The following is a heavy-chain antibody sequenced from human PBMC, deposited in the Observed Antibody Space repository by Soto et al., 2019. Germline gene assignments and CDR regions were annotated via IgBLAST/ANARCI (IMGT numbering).Heavy chain of an antibody. CDR1: GFTFSSYW. Sequence: EVQLVESGGGLVQPGGSLRLSCAASGFTFSSYWMHWVRQAPGKGLVWVSRINSDGSSTRYADSVKGRFTISRDNAKNTLYLQMNSLSAEDTAVYYCARSSTSWSDAFDIWGQGTMVTVSS. V-gene: IGHV3-74*01. CDR2: INSDGSST. CDR3: ARSSTSWSDAFDI. J-gene: IGHJ3*02. D-gene: IGHD2-2*01.